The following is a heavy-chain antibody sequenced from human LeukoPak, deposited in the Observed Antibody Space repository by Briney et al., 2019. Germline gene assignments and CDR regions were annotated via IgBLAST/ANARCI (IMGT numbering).Heavy chain of an antibody. CDR3: ARVRSGVGPDY. D-gene: IGHD3-10*01. J-gene: IGHJ4*02. V-gene: IGHV3-7*01. CDR2: IKDDESEK. Sequence: GGSLRLSCAASGFLFSSYWKTWVRQAPGKGLEWVAIIKDDESEKYFVDSVKGRFTISRDNAKNSMYLQINSLRAEDTAIYYCARVRSGVGPDYWGQGTLVTVSS. CDR1: GFLFSSYW.